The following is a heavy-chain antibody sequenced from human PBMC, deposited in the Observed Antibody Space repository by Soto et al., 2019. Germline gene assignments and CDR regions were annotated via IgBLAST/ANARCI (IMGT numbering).Heavy chain of an antibody. J-gene: IGHJ4*02. V-gene: IGHV3-7*01. Sequence: PGGSLRLSCAASGFDFGKSWMTWVRQVPGKGPEWLANIKGDGSEMHYVDSVQGRYIISRDNAKNSLYLQMNTLRVDDTAVYYYTPYPLGNWRQGTLVTVSS. CDR3: TPYPLGN. CDR1: GFDFGKSW. D-gene: IGHD2-15*01. CDR2: IKGDGSEM.